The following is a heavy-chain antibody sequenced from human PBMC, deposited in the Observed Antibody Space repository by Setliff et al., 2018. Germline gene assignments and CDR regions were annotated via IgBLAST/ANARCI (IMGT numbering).Heavy chain of an antibody. CDR2: MNPNTGDT. Sequence: ASVKVSCKASGYMFRSYGINWLRQAPGQGLEWMGWMNPNTGDTEYADNFQGRITITRDASITTAYMELTSLRSEDTAMYYCARGGMAAAGRKGVFEHWGQGTLVTVSS. CDR3: ARGGMAAAGRKGVFEH. J-gene: IGHJ4*02. D-gene: IGHD6-13*01. CDR1: GYMFRSYG. V-gene: IGHV1-8*01.